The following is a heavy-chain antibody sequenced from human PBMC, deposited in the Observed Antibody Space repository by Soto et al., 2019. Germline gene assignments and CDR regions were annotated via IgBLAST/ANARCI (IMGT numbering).Heavy chain of an antibody. J-gene: IGHJ6*02. CDR1: GFTFSDYY. CDR3: ARDLRYCSSTSCFYGMDV. Sequence: GGSLRLSCAASGFTFSDYYMGWIRQAPGKGLEWVAYISSRGSTIYYADSVKGRFTICRDNAKNSLYLQMNSLRAEDTAVYYCARDLRYCSSTSCFYGMDVWGQGTTVTVSS. D-gene: IGHD2-2*01. CDR2: ISSRGSTI. V-gene: IGHV3-11*01.